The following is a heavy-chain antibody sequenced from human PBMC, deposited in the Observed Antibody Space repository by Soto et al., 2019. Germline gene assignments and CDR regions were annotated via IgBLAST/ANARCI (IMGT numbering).Heavy chain of an antibody. V-gene: IGHV4-31*02. CDR3: ATWVDYGDFEGFDF. D-gene: IGHD4-17*01. Sequence: SETLCLTWTVSDGSLSSGGYYRSWIRQHPGKGLEWIGYIYYSGSTYYNPSLKSRVTMTWDTSITTAYLDLTRLTTNDTATYFCATWVDYGDFEGFDFWGQGTLVTVSS. J-gene: IGHJ4*02. CDR2: IYYSGST. CDR1: DGSLSSGGYY.